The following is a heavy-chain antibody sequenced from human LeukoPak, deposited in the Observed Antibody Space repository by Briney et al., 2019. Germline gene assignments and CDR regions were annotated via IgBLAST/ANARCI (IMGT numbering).Heavy chain of an antibody. Sequence: ASVKVSCKASGGTFSSYAISWVRQAPGQGLEWMGGIIPIFGTANYAQKFQGRVTITADESTSTAYMELSSLRSEDTAVYYCARGGYSGSYIPDAFDIWGQGTMVTVSS. CDR1: GGTFSSYA. V-gene: IGHV1-69*13. CDR3: ARGGYSGSYIPDAFDI. CDR2: IIPIFGTA. D-gene: IGHD1-26*01. J-gene: IGHJ3*02.